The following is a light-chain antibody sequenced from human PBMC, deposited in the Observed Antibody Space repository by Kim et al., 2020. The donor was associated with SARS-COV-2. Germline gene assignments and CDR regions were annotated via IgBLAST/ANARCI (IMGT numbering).Light chain of an antibody. J-gene: IGLJ3*02. CDR1: SSDVGGYNF. Sequence: GQSITSSCNGTSSDVGGYNFVVWYPQHPGKAPKLIIYDVSNRPSGISNRFSGSKSGNTASLTISGLQADDEADYYCSSYTSSSTRVFGGGTKVTVL. CDR3: SSYTSSSTRV. V-gene: IGLV2-14*04. CDR2: DVS.